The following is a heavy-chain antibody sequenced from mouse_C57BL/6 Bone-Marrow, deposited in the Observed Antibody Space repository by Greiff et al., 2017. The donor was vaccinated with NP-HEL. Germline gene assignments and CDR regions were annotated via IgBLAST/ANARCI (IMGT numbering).Heavy chain of an antibody. V-gene: IGHV5-9*01. D-gene: IGHD2-14*01. Sequence: EVMLVESGGGLVKPGGSLKLSCAASGFTFSSYTMSWVRQTPEKRLEWVATISGGGGNTYYPDSVKGRFTISRDNAKNTLYLQMSSLRTEDTALYYCAREYGYDEGYFDYWGQGTTLTVSS. CDR3: AREYGYDEGYFDY. CDR1: GFTFSSYT. CDR2: ISGGGGNT. J-gene: IGHJ2*01.